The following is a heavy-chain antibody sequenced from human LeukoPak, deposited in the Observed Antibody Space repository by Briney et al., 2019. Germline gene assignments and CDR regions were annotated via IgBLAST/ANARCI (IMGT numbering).Heavy chain of an antibody. CDR1: GYSFTSYW. CDR2: IYPGDSDT. Sequence: GESLKISCKGSGYSFTSYWIGWVRQMPGKGLEWMGIIYPGDSDTRYSPSFQGQVTISADKSISTAYLQWSSLKASDTAMYYCASQPRYCSSTSCPAEYFQHWGQGTLATVSS. V-gene: IGHV5-51*01. CDR3: ASQPRYCSSTSCPAEYFQH. J-gene: IGHJ1*01. D-gene: IGHD2-2*01.